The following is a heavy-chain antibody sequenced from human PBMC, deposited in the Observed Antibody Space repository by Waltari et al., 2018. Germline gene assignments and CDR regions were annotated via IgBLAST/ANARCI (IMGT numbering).Heavy chain of an antibody. CDR2: IYYSGST. CDR1: GGSISSYY. D-gene: IGHD1-26*01. J-gene: IGHJ3*02. CDR3: ARHRRVGAPGHAFDI. V-gene: IGHV4-59*08. Sequence: QVQLQESGPGLVKPSETLSLTCTVSGGSISSYYWSWIRQPPGKGLEWIGYIYYSGSTNHNPALKSRVTISVDTSKNQFSLKLSSVTAADTAVYYCARHRRVGAPGHAFDIWGQGTMVTVSS.